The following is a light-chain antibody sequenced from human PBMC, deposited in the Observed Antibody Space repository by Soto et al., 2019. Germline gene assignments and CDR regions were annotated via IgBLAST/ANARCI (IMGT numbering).Light chain of an antibody. J-gene: IGKJ1*01. CDR1: RNLMHSNGYNY. CDR3: MQTLQTPT. V-gene: IGKV2-28*01. Sequence: DIAMTQSPLSLPVTPGEPASISCRSSRNLMHSNGYNYSDWYLQKPGQSPQLLIYLGSNRASGVPDRFSGSGSGTDFILRISRVEAEDVGVYYCMQTLQTPTFGQGTKVDIK. CDR2: LGS.